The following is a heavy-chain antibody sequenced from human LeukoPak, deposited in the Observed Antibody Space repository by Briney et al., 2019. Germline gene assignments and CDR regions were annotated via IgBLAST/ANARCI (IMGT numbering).Heavy chain of an antibody. Sequence: SVKGRFTISRDDAKNSLYLQMNSLRDEDTALYYCARDSQAYFDGSGSFHGVAFDIWGQGAMVTVSS. V-gene: IGHV3-48*02. D-gene: IGHD3-22*01. J-gene: IGHJ3*02. CDR3: ARDSQAYFDGSGSFHGVAFDI.